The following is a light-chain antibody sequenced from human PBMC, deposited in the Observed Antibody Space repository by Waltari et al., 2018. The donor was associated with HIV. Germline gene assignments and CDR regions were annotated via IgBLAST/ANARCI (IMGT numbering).Light chain of an antibody. Sequence: ALTQSPPTLSSSQWEIASLSCRASQSVGSYLAWYQQKPGRAPRLLIYDAINRATGIPARFSGSGSGTDFTLTISSLEPEDFAVYYCQQRSDSPPSTFGGGTKVEI. CDR3: QQRSDSPPST. J-gene: IGKJ4*01. CDR2: DAI. CDR1: QSVGSY. V-gene: IGKV3-11*01.